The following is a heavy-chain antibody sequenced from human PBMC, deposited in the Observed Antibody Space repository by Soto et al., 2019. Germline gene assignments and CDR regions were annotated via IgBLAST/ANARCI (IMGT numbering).Heavy chain of an antibody. D-gene: IGHD3-16*01. CDR3: ARDMIPVLYLVDGYNPGVIGFDY. Sequence: GGSLRLSCAASGFTFSSYSMNWVRQAPGKGLEWVSSISSSSSYIYYADSVKGRFTISRDNAKNSLYLQMNSLRAEDTAVYYCARDMIPVLYLVDGYNPGVIGFDYWGQGTLVTVSS. J-gene: IGHJ4*02. V-gene: IGHV3-21*01. CDR1: GFTFSSYS. CDR2: ISSSSSYI.